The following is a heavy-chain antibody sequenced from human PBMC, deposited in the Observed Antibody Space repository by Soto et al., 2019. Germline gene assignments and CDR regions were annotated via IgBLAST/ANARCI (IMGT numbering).Heavy chain of an antibody. CDR1: GYTFTSYG. Sequence: ASVKVSCKASGYTFTSYGISWVRQAPGQGLEWMGWISAYNGNTNYAQKLQGRVTMTTDTSTSTAYMELRSLRSDDTAVYYCARACNRVAVAGTKRCVWFDPWGQGTLVTVSS. V-gene: IGHV1-18*01. CDR3: ARACNRVAVAGTKRCVWFDP. J-gene: IGHJ5*02. CDR2: ISAYNGNT. D-gene: IGHD6-19*01.